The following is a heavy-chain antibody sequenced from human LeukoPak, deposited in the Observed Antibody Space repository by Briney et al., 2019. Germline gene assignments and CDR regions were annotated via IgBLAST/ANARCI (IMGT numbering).Heavy chain of an antibody. CDR1: GYTFTGYY. V-gene: IGHV1-2*02. Sequence: EASVKVSCKASGYTFTGYYMHWVRQAPGQGLEWMGWINPNSGGTNYAQKFQGRVTMTRDTSISTAYMELSRLRSDDTAVYYCARPRLPYYYDSSGLEYWGQGTMVTVSS. CDR3: ARPRLPYYYDSSGLEY. CDR2: INPNSGGT. D-gene: IGHD3-22*01. J-gene: IGHJ4*02.